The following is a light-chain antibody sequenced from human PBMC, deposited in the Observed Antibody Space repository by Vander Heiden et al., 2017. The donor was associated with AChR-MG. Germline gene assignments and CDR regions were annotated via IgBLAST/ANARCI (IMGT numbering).Light chain of an antibody. J-gene: IGKJ1*01. Sequence: EIVMTQSPATLSVSPGERATLSCRASQTVSTNLAWYQQKPGQAPRLLIYGASTMATGIPARFSGSGSGTEFTLTISSLQSEDFAVYYCQQYNGWPPNTFGQGTKVEIK. CDR2: GAS. CDR1: QTVSTN. CDR3: QQYNGWPPNT. V-gene: IGKV3-15*01.